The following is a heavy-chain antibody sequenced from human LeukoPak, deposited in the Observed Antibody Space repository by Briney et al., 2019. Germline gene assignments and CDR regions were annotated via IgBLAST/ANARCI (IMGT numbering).Heavy chain of an antibody. J-gene: IGHJ4*02. CDR1: GGTFSSYA. D-gene: IGHD3-9*01. CDR3: ARDYYDILTGYYLLDY. V-gene: IGHV1-69*13. Sequence: ASVKVSCKASGGTFSSYAISWVRQAPGQGLEWMGGIIPIFGTASYAQKFQGRVTITADESTSTAYMELSSLRSEDTAVYYCARDYYDILTGYYLLDYWGQGTLVTVSS. CDR2: IIPIFGTA.